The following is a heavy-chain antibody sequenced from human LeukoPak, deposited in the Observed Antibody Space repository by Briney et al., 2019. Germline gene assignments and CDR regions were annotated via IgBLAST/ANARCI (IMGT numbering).Heavy chain of an antibody. Sequence: SETLSLTCTVSAYSISSGYYWGWIRQPPGKGLEWIGSLSHSGSTYYNPSLKSRVTISVDTSKNQFSLKLSSVTAADTAVYYCARGYASLDAFDIWGQGTMVTVSS. CDR3: ARGYASLDAFDI. D-gene: IGHD5-12*01. CDR2: LSHSGST. CDR1: AYSISSGYY. J-gene: IGHJ3*02. V-gene: IGHV4-38-2*02.